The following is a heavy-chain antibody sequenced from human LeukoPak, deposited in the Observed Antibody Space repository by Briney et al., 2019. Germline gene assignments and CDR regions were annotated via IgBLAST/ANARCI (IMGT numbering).Heavy chain of an antibody. V-gene: IGHV3-66*01. CDR1: GFTVSSNY. J-gene: IGHJ4*02. D-gene: IGHD2-2*01. CDR3: AKDYIVVVPAAADYFDY. Sequence: GGSLRLSCAASGFTVSSNYMSWVRQAPGKGLEWVSVIYSGGSTYYADSVKGRFTISRDNSKNTLYLQMNSLRAEDTAVYYCAKDYIVVVPAAADYFDYWGQGTLVTVSS. CDR2: IYSGGST.